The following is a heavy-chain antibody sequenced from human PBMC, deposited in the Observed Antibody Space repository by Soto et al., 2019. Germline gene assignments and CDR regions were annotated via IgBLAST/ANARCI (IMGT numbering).Heavy chain of an antibody. Sequence: QVQVVQSKAEVKKPGASVKVSCKTSGYTFTNYDINWVRQAPGQGLEWMGWVSPDHGNAGYAPQFQGRITMTSDTSTRTVYMELNTLSSDDTAVYFWEVTAAGYWGQGTMVTVSS. V-gene: IGHV1-8*01. J-gene: IGHJ4*02. D-gene: IGHD2-21*02. CDR1: GYTFTNYD. CDR3: EVTAAGY. CDR2: VSPDHGNA.